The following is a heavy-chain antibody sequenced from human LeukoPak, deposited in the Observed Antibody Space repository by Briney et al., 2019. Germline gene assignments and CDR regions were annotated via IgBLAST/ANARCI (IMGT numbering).Heavy chain of an antibody. D-gene: IGHD2-2*01. CDR1: GFTFSSYW. J-gene: IGHJ4*02. CDR3: ARDASTRCYLCEVDH. Sequence: PGGSLRLSCAASGFTFSSYWMHWVRQAPGKGLVWVSRVYSDGSGTTYADSVKGRFAISRDNTKNTLFLQMNSLRAEDTAVYYCARDASTRCYLCEVDHWGQGTLVTVSS. CDR2: VYSDGSGT. V-gene: IGHV3-74*01.